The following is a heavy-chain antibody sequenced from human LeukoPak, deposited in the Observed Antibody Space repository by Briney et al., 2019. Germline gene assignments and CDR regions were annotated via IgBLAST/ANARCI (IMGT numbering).Heavy chain of an antibody. Sequence: PSGTLSLTCAVSGGSISSSNWWSWVRQPPGKGLEWIGEIYHSGSTNYNPSLKSRVTISVDKSKNQFSLKLSSVTAADTAVYYCARDHYYYDSSGYHPLIAFDIWGQGTMVTVSS. D-gene: IGHD3-22*01. V-gene: IGHV4-4*02. J-gene: IGHJ3*02. CDR3: ARDHYYYDSSGYHPLIAFDI. CDR2: IYHSGST. CDR1: GGSISSSNW.